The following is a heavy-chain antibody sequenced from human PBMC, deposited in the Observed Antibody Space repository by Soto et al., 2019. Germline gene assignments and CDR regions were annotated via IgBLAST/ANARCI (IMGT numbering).Heavy chain of an antibody. D-gene: IGHD3-22*01. Sequence: SETLSLTCTVSGGSISSGGYYWSWIRQHPGKGLEWIGYIYYSGSTYCNPSLKSRVTISVDTSKNQFSLKLSSVTAADTAVYYCARDMAYDSSGYSIDYWGQGTLVTVSS. CDR1: GGSISSGGYY. V-gene: IGHV4-31*03. J-gene: IGHJ4*02. CDR2: IYYSGST. CDR3: ARDMAYDSSGYSIDY.